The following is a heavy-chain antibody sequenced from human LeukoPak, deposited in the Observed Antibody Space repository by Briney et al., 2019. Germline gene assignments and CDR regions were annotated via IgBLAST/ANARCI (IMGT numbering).Heavy chain of an antibody. V-gene: IGHV3-21*01. D-gene: IGHD3-16*02. CDR2: ISSSSSYI. CDR1: GFTFSSYS. J-gene: IGHJ4*02. CDR3: ARALGIMITFGGVIVKGSPDY. Sequence: PGGSLRLSCAASGFTFSSYSMNWVRQAPGKGLEWVSSISSSSSYIYYADSVKGRFTISRDNAKNSLYLQMNSLRAEDTAVYYCARALGIMITFGGVIVKGSPDYWGQGTLVTVSS.